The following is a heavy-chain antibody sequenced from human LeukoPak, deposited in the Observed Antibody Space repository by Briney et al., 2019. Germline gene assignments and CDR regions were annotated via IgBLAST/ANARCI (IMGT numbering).Heavy chain of an antibody. CDR2: IYYTGST. V-gene: IGHV4-39*07. CDR1: GGSISSNSYS. J-gene: IGHJ3*02. Sequence: SETLSLTCSVSGGSISSNSYSWGWIRQPPGKGLEWIGSIYYTGSTYYNPSLKSRVTISVDTSKNQFSLKLSSVTAADTAVYYCARGIQLWTPKNAFDIWGQGTMVTVSS. D-gene: IGHD5-18*01. CDR3: ARGIQLWTPKNAFDI.